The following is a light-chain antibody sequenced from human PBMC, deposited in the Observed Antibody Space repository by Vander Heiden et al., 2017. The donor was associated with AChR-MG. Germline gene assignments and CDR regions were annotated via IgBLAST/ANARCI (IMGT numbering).Light chain of an antibody. V-gene: IGLV2-14*03. CDR3: SSYTSTGG. CDR2: DVS. J-gene: IGLJ2*01. Sequence: QSALTQPASVSGSPGQSITISCTGTSSDVGGYKYVSWYQQLPGKAPRLMIYDVSKRPPGVSNRFSGSTSGNTASLTISGLQAEDEADYYCSSYTSTGGFGGGTKLT. CDR1: SSDVGGYKY.